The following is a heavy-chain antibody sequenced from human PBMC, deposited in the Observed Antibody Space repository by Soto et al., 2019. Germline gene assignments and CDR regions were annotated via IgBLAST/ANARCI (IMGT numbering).Heavy chain of an antibody. D-gene: IGHD4-17*01. Sequence: QVQLVQSGAEVKKPGSSVKVSCKASGGTFSSYTISWVRQAPGQGLEWMGRIIPILGIANYAQKFQVRVTITADNSTITADMVLSSLRSEDTAVNYCARAYGDYAFDYWGQGTLVTVSS. V-gene: IGHV1-69*02. CDR2: IIPILGIA. CDR1: GGTFSSYT. CDR3: ARAYGDYAFDY. J-gene: IGHJ4*02.